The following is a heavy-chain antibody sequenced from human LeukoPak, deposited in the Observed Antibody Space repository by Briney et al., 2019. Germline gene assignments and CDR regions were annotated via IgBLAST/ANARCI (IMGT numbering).Heavy chain of an antibody. CDR1: GYTSTGYY. V-gene: IGHV1-2*06. CDR3: ARGSAARPDFSDY. CDR2: INPNSGGT. J-gene: IGHJ4*02. D-gene: IGHD6-6*01. Sequence: ASVKVSCKASGYTSTGYYMHWVRQAPGQGLEWMGRINPNSGGTNYAQKFQGRVTMTRDTSISTAYMELSRLRSDDTAVYYCARGSAARPDFSDYWGQGTLVTVSS.